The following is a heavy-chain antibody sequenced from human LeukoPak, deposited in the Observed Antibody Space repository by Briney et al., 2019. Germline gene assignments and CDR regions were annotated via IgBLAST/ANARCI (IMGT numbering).Heavy chain of an antibody. CDR2: INYSGRT. CDR3: ARGVRGSTSWNSYYNYFYLDV. V-gene: IGHV4-34*01. CDR1: DGSFSDYY. D-gene: IGHD1-7*01. Sequence: SETLSLTCAVFDGSFSDYYWSWVRQPPGKGLEWIGEINYSGRTNYYPSLTSRATLSINTSKNQFSLKLSSVTVADTAVYYCARGVRGSTSWNSYYNYFYLDVWGKGTTVTVSS. J-gene: IGHJ6*03.